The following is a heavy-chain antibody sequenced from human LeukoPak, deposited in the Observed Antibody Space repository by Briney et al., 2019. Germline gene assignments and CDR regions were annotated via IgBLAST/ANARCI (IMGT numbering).Heavy chain of an antibody. V-gene: IGHV3-30*18. CDR2: ISYDGTNK. D-gene: IGHD5-18*01. CDR3: AKDRAMGSYFDY. J-gene: IGHJ4*02. Sequence: GGSLRLSCAASGFTFSSYAMSWVRQAPGKGLEWVAVISYDGTNKYYADSVKGRFTISRDNSKNTLYLQMNSLRAEDTAVYYCAKDRAMGSYFDYWGQGTLVTVSS. CDR1: GFTFSSYA.